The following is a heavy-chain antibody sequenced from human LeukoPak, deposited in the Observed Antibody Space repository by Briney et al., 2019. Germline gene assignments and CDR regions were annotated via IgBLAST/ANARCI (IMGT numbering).Heavy chain of an antibody. J-gene: IGHJ4*02. Sequence: GGSLRLSCSASGFTFSSYAMDWVRQAPGKGLEYVSAISSNGGSTYYADSVKGRFTISRDNSKNTLYLQMSSLRAEDTAVYYSVKDLGALGDYWGQGTLVTVSS. CDR3: VKDLGALGDY. CDR2: ISSNGGST. V-gene: IGHV3-64D*06. CDR1: GFTFSSYA. D-gene: IGHD3-10*01.